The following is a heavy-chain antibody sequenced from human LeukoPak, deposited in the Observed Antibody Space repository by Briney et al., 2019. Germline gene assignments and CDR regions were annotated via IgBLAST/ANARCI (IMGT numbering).Heavy chain of an antibody. CDR1: GYSFTCYW. D-gene: IGHD3-10*01. CDR2: IYPGDSDT. J-gene: IGHJ4*02. CDR3: ARTYYYGSGSYYNSHY. V-gene: IGHV5-51*01. Sequence: GESLKISCKGSGYSFTCYWIGWVRQMPGKGLEWMGIIYPGDSDTRYSPSFQGQVTISADKSISTAYLQWSSLKASDTAMYYCARTYYYGSGSYYNSHYWGQGTLVTVSS.